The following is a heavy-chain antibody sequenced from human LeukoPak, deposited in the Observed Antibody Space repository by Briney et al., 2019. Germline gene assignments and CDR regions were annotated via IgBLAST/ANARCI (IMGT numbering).Heavy chain of an antibody. J-gene: IGHJ4*02. V-gene: IGHV4-39*07. Sequence: SETLSLTCTVSGGSISSSSYHWGWIRQPPGKGLEWIGSIYYSGSTYYNPSPKSRVTISVDTSKNQFSLKLSSVTAADTAVYYCARGRVSSGWLPFSFWGQGTLVTVSS. CDR1: GGSISSSSYH. D-gene: IGHD6-19*01. CDR3: ARGRVSSGWLPFSF. CDR2: IYYSGST.